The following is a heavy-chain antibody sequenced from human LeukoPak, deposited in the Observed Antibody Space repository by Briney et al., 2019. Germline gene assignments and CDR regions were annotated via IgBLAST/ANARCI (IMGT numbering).Heavy chain of an antibody. CDR3: AGGAGVYYYGMDV. V-gene: IGHV3-23*01. Sequence: GGSLRLSCAASGFTFINYGLSGVRQAPGKGREGVSAISGGGSATYYADSVKGRFTISRDNSKNTLLLQMNTLRADDTAVYYCAGGAGVYYYGMDVWGQGTSVTVSS. CDR1: GFTFINYG. CDR2: ISGGGSAT. J-gene: IGHJ6*02.